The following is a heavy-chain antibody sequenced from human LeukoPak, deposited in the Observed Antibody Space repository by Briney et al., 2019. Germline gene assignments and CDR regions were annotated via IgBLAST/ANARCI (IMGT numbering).Heavy chain of an antibody. V-gene: IGHV4-39*07. CDR1: GGSITNSYY. CDR3: ARYDVGWYYFDY. J-gene: IGHJ4*02. Sequence: SETLSLTCSVSGGSITNSYYWGWVRQPPGKGLEWIGSFYSSGETHYHPSLKSRVTISVDTSKNQFSLKLSSVTAADTAVYYCARYDVGWYYFDYWGQGTLVTVSS. CDR2: FYSSGET. D-gene: IGHD6-19*01.